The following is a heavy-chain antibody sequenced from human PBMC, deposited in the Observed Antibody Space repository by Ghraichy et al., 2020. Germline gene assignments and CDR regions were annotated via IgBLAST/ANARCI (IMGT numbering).Heavy chain of an antibody. CDR3: TREQWLVHFDY. CDR1: GFTFGDYA. CDR2: IRSKAYGGTT. J-gene: IGHJ4*02. Sequence: GGSLRLSCTASGFTFGDYAMSWFRQAPGKGLEWVGFIRSKAYGGTTEYAASVKGRFTISRDDSKSIAYLQMNSLKTEDTAVYYCTREQWLVHFDYWGQGTLVTVSS. D-gene: IGHD6-19*01. V-gene: IGHV3-49*03.